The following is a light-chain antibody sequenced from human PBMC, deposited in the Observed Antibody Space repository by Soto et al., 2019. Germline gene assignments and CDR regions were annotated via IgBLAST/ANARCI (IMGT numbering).Light chain of an antibody. V-gene: IGKV3-15*01. J-gene: IGKJ5*01. Sequence: EVVMTQSPATLSVSPGESVTLSCRASQTVYNNYLAWYQQRPGQTPRLIIYAVSARATGIPARFRGSGSGTDFTLTINGLQSEDFAVYYCQQYTNWPITFGQGTRLEIK. CDR1: QTVYNN. CDR3: QQYTNWPIT. CDR2: AVS.